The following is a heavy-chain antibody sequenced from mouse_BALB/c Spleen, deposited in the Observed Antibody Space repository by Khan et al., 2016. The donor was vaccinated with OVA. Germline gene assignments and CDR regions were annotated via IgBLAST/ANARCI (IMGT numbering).Heavy chain of an antibody. CDR1: GYTFTDYA. V-gene: IGHV1S137*01. J-gene: IGHJ2*01. CDR2: ISTYSGST. D-gene: IGHD2-3*01. Sequence: QVQLQQSGPELVRPGVSVKISCKGAGYTFTDYAMYWVKQSHAESLEWIGLISTYSGSTNYNQKFKGKVTMTVDKSSSAAYMELARLTSEDSAIYYCARPAYDGYFDYWGQGTALTASS. CDR3: ARPAYDGYFDY.